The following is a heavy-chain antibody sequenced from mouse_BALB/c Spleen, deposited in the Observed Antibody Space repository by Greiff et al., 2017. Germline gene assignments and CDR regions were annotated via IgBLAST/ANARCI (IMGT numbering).Heavy chain of an antibody. Sequence: QVQLKQSGPGLVAPSQSLSITCTVSGFSLTSYGVHWVRQPPGKGLEWLGVIWAGGSTNYNSALMSRLSISKDNSKSQVFLKMNSLQTDDTAMYYCARDRVRYYYAMDYWGQGTSVTVSS. J-gene: IGHJ4*01. D-gene: IGHD1-1*01. CDR2: IWAGGST. CDR1: GFSLTSYG. V-gene: IGHV2-9*02. CDR3: ARDRVRYYYAMDY.